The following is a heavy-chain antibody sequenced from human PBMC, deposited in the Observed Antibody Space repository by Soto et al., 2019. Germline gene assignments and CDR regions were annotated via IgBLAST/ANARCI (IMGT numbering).Heavy chain of an antibody. V-gene: IGHV3-66*01. D-gene: IGHD1-1*01. Sequence: ELQVVQSGGGLVQPGGSLRLSCAASGLIVSTNYMTWVRQPPGKGLEWVSVIYSGGSTYYADSVKGRFIISRDNSKNTLYLQMNSLRAEDTAVYYCVRGTGIYGMDVWIQGTTVTVSS. CDR3: VRGTGIYGMDV. CDR2: IYSGGST. CDR1: GLIVSTNY. J-gene: IGHJ6*02.